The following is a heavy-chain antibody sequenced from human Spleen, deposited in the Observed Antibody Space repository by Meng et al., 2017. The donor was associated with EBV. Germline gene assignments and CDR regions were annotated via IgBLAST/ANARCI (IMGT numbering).Heavy chain of an antibody. D-gene: IGHD2-2*01. CDR3: ARDDGGYQLDY. CDR2: ISSDGRNK. Sequence: QVQLVESGGGLVKPGGSLRLSCAASGFTFSDYYMSWIRQAPGKGLEWVTIISSDGRNKYYADSVKGRFTISRDNSKNTLYLQMNSLRVEDTAVYFCARDDGGYQLDYWGQGTLVTVSS. J-gene: IGHJ4*02. V-gene: IGHV3-30*03. CDR1: GFTFSDYY.